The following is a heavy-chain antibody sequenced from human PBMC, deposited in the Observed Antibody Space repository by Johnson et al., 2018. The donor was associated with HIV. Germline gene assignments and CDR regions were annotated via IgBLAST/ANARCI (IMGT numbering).Heavy chain of an antibody. CDR1: GFTFSSYD. D-gene: IGHD3-3*01. CDR3: ARGVAGGDWGWSGAFDI. Sequence: VQLVESGGGLVQPGGSLRLSCAASGFTFSSYDMHWVRQATGKGLEWVSAIGTAGDTYYPGSVKGRFTISRENAKNSLYLQMNSLRAGDPAVYYCARGVAGGDWGWSGAFDIWGQGTMVTVSS. J-gene: IGHJ3*02. V-gene: IGHV3-13*01. CDR2: IGTAGDT.